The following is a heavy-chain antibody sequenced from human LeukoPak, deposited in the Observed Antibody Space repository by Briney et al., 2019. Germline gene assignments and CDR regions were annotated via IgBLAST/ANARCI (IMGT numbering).Heavy chain of an antibody. CDR1: GFTFSSYS. CDR3: TRRYCSGGTCYSDY. V-gene: IGHV3-21*01. D-gene: IGHD2-15*01. Sequence: PGGSLRLSCAASGFTFSSYSMNWVRQAPGKGLEWVSSISSSSSYIYYADSVKGRFTISRDNAKNSLYLQMNSLRADDTAVYYCTRRYCSGGTCYSDYWGQGTLVTVSS. CDR2: ISSSSSYI. J-gene: IGHJ4*02.